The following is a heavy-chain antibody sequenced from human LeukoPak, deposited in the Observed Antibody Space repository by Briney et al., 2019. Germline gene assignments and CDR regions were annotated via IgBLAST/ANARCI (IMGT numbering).Heavy chain of an antibody. D-gene: IGHD1-26*01. CDR2: IYYSGNT. CDR3: ARHLSGSDRDP. J-gene: IGHJ5*02. Sequence: SETLSLTCTVSGGSLSSSNYYWGWIRQPPGKGLEWIGSIYYSGNTYYNPSLKSRVTISVDTSKNQFSLKLSSVTAADTAVYYCARHLSGSDRDPWGQGTLVTVSS. CDR1: GGSLSSSNYY. V-gene: IGHV4-39*01.